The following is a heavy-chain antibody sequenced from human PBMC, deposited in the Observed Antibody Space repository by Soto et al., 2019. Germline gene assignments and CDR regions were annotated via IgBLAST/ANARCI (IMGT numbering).Heavy chain of an antibody. CDR2: AYYRSRWLY. V-gene: IGHV6-1*01. D-gene: IGHD2-15*01. CDR1: GDSVSNNGAT. J-gene: IGHJ4*02. Sequence: PAQTLSLTCAICGDSVSNNGATWNLIRQSPSRGLEWLGRAYYRSRWLYDYATSVRGRITINPDTSKNRFSLQLNSVTPEDTAVYYCARDPPDFNSGFDYWGQGTPVTVSS. CDR3: ARDPPDFNSGFDY.